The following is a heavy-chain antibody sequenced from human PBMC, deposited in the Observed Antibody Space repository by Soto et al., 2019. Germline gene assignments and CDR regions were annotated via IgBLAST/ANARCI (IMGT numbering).Heavy chain of an antibody. CDR1: GGSISSYY. J-gene: IGHJ6*02. Sequence: SETLSLTGTVSGGSISSYYWSWIRQPPGKGLEWIGYIYYSGSTNYNPSLKSRVTISVDTSKNQFSLKLSSVTAADTAVYYCARDTLYSSGWYGSDYYGMDVWGQGTTVTVSS. V-gene: IGHV4-59*01. D-gene: IGHD6-19*01. CDR2: IYYSGST. CDR3: ARDTLYSSGWYGSDYYGMDV.